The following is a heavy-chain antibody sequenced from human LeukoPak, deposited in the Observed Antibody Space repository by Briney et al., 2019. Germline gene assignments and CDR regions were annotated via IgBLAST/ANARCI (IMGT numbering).Heavy chain of an antibody. CDR1: GFTFSSYW. Sequence: GGSLRLSCAASGFTFSSYWMSWVRQAPGKGLEWVANIKQDGSEKYYVDSVKDRFTISRDNAKNSLCLQMNSLRAEDTAMYYCARDPYKSGGYGAFDAWGQGTMVTVSS. D-gene: IGHD3-22*01. J-gene: IGHJ3*01. CDR2: IKQDGSEK. V-gene: IGHV3-7*01. CDR3: ARDPYKSGGYGAFDA.